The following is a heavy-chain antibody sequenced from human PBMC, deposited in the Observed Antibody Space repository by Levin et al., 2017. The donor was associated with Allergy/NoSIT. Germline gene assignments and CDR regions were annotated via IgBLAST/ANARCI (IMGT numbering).Heavy chain of an antibody. CDR1: GYTFTGYY. CDR3: ARVQLARDYFYGLDV. Sequence: ASVKVSCKGSGYTFTGYYIHWIRQAPGQGLEWVGRIHPNTGVANFAERFQGRVTMTADTSTSTAYMELSSLKSDDTAVYYCARVQLARDYFYGLDVWGQGSTVTVSS. CDR2: IHPNTGVA. V-gene: IGHV1-2*06. J-gene: IGHJ6*02.